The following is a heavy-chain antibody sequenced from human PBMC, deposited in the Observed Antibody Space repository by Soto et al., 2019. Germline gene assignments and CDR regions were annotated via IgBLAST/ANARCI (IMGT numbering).Heavy chain of an antibody. CDR1: GFTFSSYV. J-gene: IGHJ6*02. V-gene: IGHV3-30*19. Sequence: GGSLRLSCAASGFTFSSYVMHWVRQAPGKGLEWVALISYDGNNKYYADSVRGRFTISRDNSKNTLYLQMNTLRPEDTALYFCARPVEPFYYYGMDVWGQGTTVTVSS. CDR2: ISYDGNNK. CDR3: ARPVEPFYYYGMDV.